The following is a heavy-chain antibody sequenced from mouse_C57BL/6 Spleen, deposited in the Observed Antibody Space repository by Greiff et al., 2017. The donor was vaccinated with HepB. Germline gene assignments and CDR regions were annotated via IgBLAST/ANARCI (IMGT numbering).Heavy chain of an antibody. CDR2: IWSGGST. J-gene: IGHJ2*01. CDR1: GGGLKREG. CDR3: ARNWGAYYFDY. V-gene: IGHV2-2*01. Sequence: VQRQKAGKGRGERVKRRARNGKGEGGGLKREGGDGVRQEPGKGLNWLGVIWSGGSTDYNAAFISRLSISKDNSKSQVFFKMNSLQADDTAIYYCARNWGAYYFDYWGQGTTLTVSS.